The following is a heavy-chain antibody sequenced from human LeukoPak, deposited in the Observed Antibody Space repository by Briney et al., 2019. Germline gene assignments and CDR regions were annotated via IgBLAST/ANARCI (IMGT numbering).Heavy chain of an antibody. CDR2: ISHDGNGK. CDR3: AKGRNKHNSGSPALDY. J-gene: IGHJ4*02. Sequence: GGSLRLSCAASGFTFRTYGMQWVRHARGKGLQWVAAISHDGNGKYYAASVKGRFTISRDDSKNTVHLQMNSLTVDDTAVYYCAKGRNKHNSGSPALDYWGQGSQVTVSS. V-gene: IGHV3-30*19. CDR1: GFTFRTYG. D-gene: IGHD6-19*01.